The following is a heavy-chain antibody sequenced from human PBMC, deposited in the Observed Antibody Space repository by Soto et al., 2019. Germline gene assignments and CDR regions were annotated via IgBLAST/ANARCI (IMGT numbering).Heavy chain of an antibody. Sequence: PSESLSLTCTVSGGSISSGGYYWSWIRQHPGKGLEWIGYIYYSGSTYYNPSLKSRVTISVDTSKNQFSLKLSSVTAADTAVYYCARVSVGEWRFDPWGHGTLVTVSS. CDR3: ARVSVGEWRFDP. CDR2: IYYSGST. CDR1: GGSISSGGYY. V-gene: IGHV4-31*03. J-gene: IGHJ5*02. D-gene: IGHD2-15*01.